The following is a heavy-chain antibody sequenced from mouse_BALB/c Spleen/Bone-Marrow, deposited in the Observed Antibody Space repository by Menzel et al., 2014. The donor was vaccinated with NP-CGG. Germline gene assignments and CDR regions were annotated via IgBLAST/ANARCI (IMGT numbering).Heavy chain of an antibody. CDR3: ARVWYFDY. J-gene: IGHJ2*03. Sequence: EVHLVESGGGLVQPGGSLKLSCAASGLTFSSYGMSWVRQTPDKRLELVATINSNGGSTYYPDSVKGRFTISRDNAKNTLYLQMSSLKSEDTAMYYCARVWYFDYWGQVTSLTVSS. CDR2: INSNGGST. V-gene: IGHV5-6-3*01. CDR1: GLTFSSYG.